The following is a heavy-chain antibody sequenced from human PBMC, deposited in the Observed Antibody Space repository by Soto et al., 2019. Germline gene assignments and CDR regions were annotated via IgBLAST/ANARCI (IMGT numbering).Heavy chain of an antibody. V-gene: IGHV3-33*01. CDR2: IWYDGSNK. Sequence: QVQLVESGGGVVQPGRSLRLSCAASGFTFSSYGMHWVRQAPGKGLEWVAVIWYDGSNKYYADSVKGRFTISRDNSKNTLYLQMNSLSAEDTAVYYCARDRISYYDSSGSTHAFDIWGQGTMVTVSS. CDR3: ARDRISYYDSSGSTHAFDI. CDR1: GFTFSSYG. D-gene: IGHD3-22*01. J-gene: IGHJ3*02.